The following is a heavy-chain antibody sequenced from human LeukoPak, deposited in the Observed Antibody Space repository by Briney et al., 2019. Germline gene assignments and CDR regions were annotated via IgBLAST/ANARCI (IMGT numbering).Heavy chain of an antibody. V-gene: IGHV4-4*02. Sequence: SGTLSLTCAVSGGSISSSNWWIWVRQPPGKGLEWIGEIYHSGSTNYNPSLKSRVTISVDKSKNQFSLKLSSVTAADTAVYYCARLAYCGGDCYSNYYYYGMDVWGQGTTVTVSS. D-gene: IGHD2-21*02. J-gene: IGHJ6*02. CDR1: GGSISSSNW. CDR3: ARLAYCGGDCYSNYYYYGMDV. CDR2: IYHSGST.